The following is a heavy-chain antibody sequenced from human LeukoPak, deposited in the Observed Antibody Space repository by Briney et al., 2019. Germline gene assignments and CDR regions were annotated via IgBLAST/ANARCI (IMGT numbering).Heavy chain of an antibody. CDR3: TRVGYCASTGCYTGVAPFDY. Sequence: PGGSLRLSCAASGFIFNSYGMHWVRQAPGKGLEWVAVIWNDGSNKYYGDSVKGRFTISRDNAQNSLYLQMNTLRAEDTPAYYCTRVGYCASTGCYTGVAPFDYWGQGTLVTVSS. J-gene: IGHJ4*02. CDR1: GFIFNSYG. CDR2: IWNDGSNK. D-gene: IGHD2-2*02. V-gene: IGHV3-33*03.